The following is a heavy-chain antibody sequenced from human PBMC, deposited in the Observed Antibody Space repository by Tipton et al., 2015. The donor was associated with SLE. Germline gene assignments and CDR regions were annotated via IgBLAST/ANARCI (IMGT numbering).Heavy chain of an antibody. Sequence: TLSLTCTVSGGSISNFYWSWIRQPPGKGLEWIGCIYYSGSTNYNPSLRSRVTMSLDMSKNQFTLKLSSVTAADTAVYYCAGYYNYMDVWGKGTTVTVSS. D-gene: IGHD3-10*01. CDR1: GGSISNFY. J-gene: IGHJ6*03. V-gene: IGHV4-59*01. CDR2: IYYSGST. CDR3: AGYYNYMDV.